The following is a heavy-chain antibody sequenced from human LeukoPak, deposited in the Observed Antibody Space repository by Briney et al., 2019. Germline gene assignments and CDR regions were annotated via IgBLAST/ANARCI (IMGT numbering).Heavy chain of an antibody. V-gene: IGHV4-34*01. CDR2: INHSGST. CDR1: GGSFSGYY. Sequence: SETLSLTCAVYGGSFSGYYWSWIRQPPGKGLEWIGEINHSGSTNYNPSLKSRVTISVDTSKDQFSLKLSSVTAADTAVYYCARGLDWGPFDYWGQGTLVTVSS. J-gene: IGHJ4*02. CDR3: ARGLDWGPFDY. D-gene: IGHD7-27*01.